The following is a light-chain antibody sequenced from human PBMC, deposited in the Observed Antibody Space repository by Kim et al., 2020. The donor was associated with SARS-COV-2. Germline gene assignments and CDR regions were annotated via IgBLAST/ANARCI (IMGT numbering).Light chain of an antibody. CDR1: QSVSSSY. Sequence: EILLTPSPATLFLSPGERATLSCRARQSVSSSYLAWYQQKPGQAPRLLIYGASSRATGIPDRFSGSGSVTDFTLTISRLEPEDFAVYYCQQYGSSITFGQGTRLEIK. J-gene: IGKJ5*01. CDR2: GAS. V-gene: IGKV3-20*01. CDR3: QQYGSSIT.